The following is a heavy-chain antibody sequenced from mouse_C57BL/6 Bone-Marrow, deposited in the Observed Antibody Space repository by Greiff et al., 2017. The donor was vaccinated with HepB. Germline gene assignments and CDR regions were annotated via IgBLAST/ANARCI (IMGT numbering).Heavy chain of an antibody. J-gene: IGHJ3*01. CDR3: AIGRGYDGNYGAY. V-gene: IGHV1-74*01. CDR1: GYTFTSYW. CDR2: IHPSDSDT. D-gene: IGHD2-1*01. Sequence: VQLQQSGAELVKPGASVKVSCKASGYTFTSYWMHWVKQRPGQGLEWIGRIHPSDSDTNYNQKFKGKATLTVDKSSSTAYMQLSSLTSEDSAVYYCAIGRGYDGNYGAYWGQGTLVTVSA.